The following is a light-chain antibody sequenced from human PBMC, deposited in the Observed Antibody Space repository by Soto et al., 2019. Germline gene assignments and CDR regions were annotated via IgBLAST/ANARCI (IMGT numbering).Light chain of an antibody. CDR1: QSVSSSY. CDR3: EQYGSSPQT. V-gene: IGKV3-20*01. CDR2: GAS. Sequence: EIVLSQSPGTLSLSPGERATLSCRASQSVSSSYLAWYQQKPGQAPRLLICGASSRATGIPDRFSGSGSGTDFTLTISRLEPEDFAVYYCEQYGSSPQTFGQGTRWIS. J-gene: IGKJ1*01.